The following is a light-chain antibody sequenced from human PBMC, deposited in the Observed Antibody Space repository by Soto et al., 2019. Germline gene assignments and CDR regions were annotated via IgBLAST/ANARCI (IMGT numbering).Light chain of an antibody. J-gene: IGKJ1*01. V-gene: IGKV1-5*01. CDR2: DAS. Sequence: NQMSQSPSALSASVGERVTITCRASQSISSWLAWYQQKPGKAPKLLIYDASSLESGVPSRFSGSGSGTEFTLTISSLQPDDFATYYCQQYNSYSPTFGQGTKVDIK. CDR1: QSISSW. CDR3: QQYNSYSPT.